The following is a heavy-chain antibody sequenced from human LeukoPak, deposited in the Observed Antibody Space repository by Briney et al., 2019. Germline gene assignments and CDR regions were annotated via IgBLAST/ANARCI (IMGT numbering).Heavy chain of an antibody. CDR2: MNPNSGNT. V-gene: IGHV1-8*01. J-gene: IGHJ5*02. D-gene: IGHD3-10*01. CDR1: GYTFTSYD. CDR3: ATGRREYGSGSYYSYWFDP. Sequence: ASVKVSCKASGYTFTSYDINRVRQATGQGREWMGWMNPNSGNTGYAQKFQGRVTMTRNTSISTAYMELSSLRSEVTGVYYCATGRREYGSGSYYSYWFDPWGQGTLVTVSS.